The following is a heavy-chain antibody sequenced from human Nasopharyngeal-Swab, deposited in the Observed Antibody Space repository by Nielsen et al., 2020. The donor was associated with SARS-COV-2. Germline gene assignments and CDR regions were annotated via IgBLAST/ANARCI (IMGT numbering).Heavy chain of an antibody. CDR3: ARGRAAAVDY. Sequence: WIRQPPGKGLEWIGYIYYSGSTNYNPSLKSRVTISVDTSKNQFSLKLSSVTAADTAVYYCARGRAAAVDYWGQGTLVTRLL. J-gene: IGHJ4*02. D-gene: IGHD6-13*01. CDR2: IYYSGST. V-gene: IGHV4-59*01.